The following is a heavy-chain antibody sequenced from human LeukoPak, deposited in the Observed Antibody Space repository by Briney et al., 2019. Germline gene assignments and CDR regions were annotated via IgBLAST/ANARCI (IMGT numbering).Heavy chain of an antibody. J-gene: IGHJ4*02. D-gene: IGHD6-13*01. Sequence: GGSLRLSCAASGFTFSSYGMHWVRQAPGKGREGGAVIWYDGSNKYYADSVKGRFTISRDNSKNTLYLQMNSLRAEDTAVYYCARDAAAAGEAYFDYWGQGTLVTVSS. CDR1: GFTFSSYG. CDR3: ARDAAAAGEAYFDY. V-gene: IGHV3-33*01. CDR2: IWYDGSNK.